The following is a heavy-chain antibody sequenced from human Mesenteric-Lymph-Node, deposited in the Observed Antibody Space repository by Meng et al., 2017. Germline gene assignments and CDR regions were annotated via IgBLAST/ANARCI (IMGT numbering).Heavy chain of an antibody. D-gene: IGHD5-18*01. CDR1: GFTFSSYA. CDR2: ISYDGSNK. V-gene: IGHV3-30*04. Sequence: GESLKISCAASGFTFSSYAMHWVRQAPGKGLEWVAVISYDGSNKYYADSVKGRFTISRDNSKNTLYLQMNSLRAEDTAVYYCAKLSPLIQPGVDYWGQGTLVTVSS. CDR3: AKLSPLIQPGVDY. J-gene: IGHJ4*02.